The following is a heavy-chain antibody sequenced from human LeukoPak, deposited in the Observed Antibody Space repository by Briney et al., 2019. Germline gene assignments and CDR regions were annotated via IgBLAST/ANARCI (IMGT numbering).Heavy chain of an antibody. J-gene: IGHJ4*02. D-gene: IGHD1-26*01. CDR2: ISSSSSYI. CDR1: GFTFSSYS. V-gene: IGHV3-21*01. Sequence: GSLRLSCAASGFTFSSYSMNWVRQAPGKGLEWVSSISSSSSYIYYADSVKGRFTISRDNAKNSLYLQMNSLRAEDTAVYYCARATVGATYYFDYWGQGTLVTVSS. CDR3: ARATVGATYYFDY.